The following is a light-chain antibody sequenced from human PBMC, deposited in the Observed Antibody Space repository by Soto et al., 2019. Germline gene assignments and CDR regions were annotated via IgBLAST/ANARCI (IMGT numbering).Light chain of an antibody. V-gene: IGLV1-40*01. CDR2: GNS. Sequence: QSVLTQPPSVSGAPGQRVTISCTGSSSNTGAGYDVHWYQQVPGTAPKLLIFGNSNRPSGVPDRFSGSKSGTSASLAITGLQAEYEADYYCQSYDSTLSVVFGGGTKLTVL. CDR1: SSNTGAGYD. J-gene: IGLJ2*01. CDR3: QSYDSTLSVV.